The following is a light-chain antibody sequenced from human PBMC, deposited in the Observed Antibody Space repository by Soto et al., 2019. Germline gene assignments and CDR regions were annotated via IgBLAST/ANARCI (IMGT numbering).Light chain of an antibody. J-gene: IGKJ1*01. CDR1: QSVSGW. V-gene: IGKV1-5*01. CDR3: QQYETFSGT. Sequence: DIQMTQSPSTLSASFGDTVTVTGRASQSVSGWLAWYQQKPGEAPKLLIYDASALQRGVPSRFRGSGSGTKFTLTIASLQPDDFATYYCQQYETFSGTFGPGTKVDIK. CDR2: DAS.